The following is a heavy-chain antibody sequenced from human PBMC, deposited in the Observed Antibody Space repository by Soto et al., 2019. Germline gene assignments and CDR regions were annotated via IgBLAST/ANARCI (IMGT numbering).Heavy chain of an antibody. CDR1: GYTFTSYD. J-gene: IGHJ3*02. CDR3: ARAFAGGGLLWFGEGRAFDI. D-gene: IGHD3-10*01. Sequence: QVQLVQSGAEVKKPGASVKVSCKAYGYTFTSYDINWVRQTTGQVREWMGWMNPNSGNTSYEQKFQGRVPMTRNTPISTAYMELSSLRSEDTAVYYCARAFAGGGLLWFGEGRAFDIWGQGTMVTVSS. V-gene: IGHV1-8*01. CDR2: MNPNSGNT.